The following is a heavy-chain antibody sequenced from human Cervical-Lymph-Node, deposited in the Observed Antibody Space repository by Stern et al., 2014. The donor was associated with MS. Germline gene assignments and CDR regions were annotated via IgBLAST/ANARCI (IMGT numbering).Heavy chain of an antibody. Sequence: EVQLVESGGGLVQPGGSLRLSCVASGFSFGTSWMSWVRQPPGRGLELLANIRQHGYYKFYVDSAKGRFTISRDNARNSLYLQMNSLTVADTAVYYCARDRRAFLDYWGQGTHVAVSS. CDR2: IRQHGYYK. CDR3: ARDRRAFLDY. J-gene: IGHJ4*02. CDR1: GFSFGTSW. V-gene: IGHV3-7*01. D-gene: IGHD2/OR15-2a*01.